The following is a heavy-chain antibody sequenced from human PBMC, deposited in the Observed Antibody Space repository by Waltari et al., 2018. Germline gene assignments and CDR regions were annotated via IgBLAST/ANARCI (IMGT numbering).Heavy chain of an antibody. CDR1: GFTFSNFG. CDR3: AKDAFGNTYLDY. D-gene: IGHD3-10*01. CDR2: GWFDGSQQ. V-gene: IGHV3-33*06. Sequence: QVQLVESGGGVVQPGRSLRLSCAASGFTFSNFGMTWVRQAPGKGLEWGALGWFDGSQQYYADSVRGRFTISRDNSKRVLYLDMGSLRADDTAIYYCAKDAFGNTYLDYWGQGTLVTVSS. J-gene: IGHJ4*02.